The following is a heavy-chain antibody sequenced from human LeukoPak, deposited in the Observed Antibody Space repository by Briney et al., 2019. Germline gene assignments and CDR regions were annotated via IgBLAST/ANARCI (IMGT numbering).Heavy chain of an antibody. CDR2: ISYDGSNK. J-gene: IGHJ4*02. Sequence: GGSLRLSCAASGFTFRSYAMHWVRQAPGKGLEWVAVISYDGSNKYYADSVKGRFTISRDNSRNTLYLQMNGLRAEDTAVYYCARPGEYSGSYGHWGQGTLVTVSS. CDR3: ARPGEYSGSYGH. V-gene: IGHV3-30*04. D-gene: IGHD1-26*01. CDR1: GFTFRSYA.